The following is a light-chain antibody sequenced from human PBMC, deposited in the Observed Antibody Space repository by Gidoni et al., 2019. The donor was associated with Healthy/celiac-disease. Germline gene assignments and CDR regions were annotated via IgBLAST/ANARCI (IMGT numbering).Light chain of an antibody. V-gene: IGLV3-19*01. CDR3: NSRDSSGNHLV. CDR2: GKN. CDR1: SLRSYY. Sequence: SSERTQDPDVSGALGQTVRITCQGDSLRSYYASWYQQKPGQAPVLVIYGKNNRPSGIPDRFSGSSSGNTASLTITGAQAEDEADYYCNSRDSSGNHLVFGGGTKLTVL. J-gene: IGLJ2*01.